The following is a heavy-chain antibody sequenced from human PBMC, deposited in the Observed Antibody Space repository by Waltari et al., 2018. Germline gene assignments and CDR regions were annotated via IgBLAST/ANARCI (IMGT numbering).Heavy chain of an antibody. V-gene: IGHV3-23*01. CDR3: AKDYHRADMGESASLFDY. CDR1: GFTFSNFA. Sequence: EVQLSESGGGLVQPGGSLRFSCAASGFTFSNFAMSWVRQAPGKGLEWVEGLMHGGGKVYYADSVKGRFTISRDDSKNTVYLQMSSLRAEDTAIYYCAKDYHRADMGESASLFDYWGQGTLVTVSS. CDR2: LMHGGGKV. J-gene: IGHJ4*02. D-gene: IGHD3-16*01.